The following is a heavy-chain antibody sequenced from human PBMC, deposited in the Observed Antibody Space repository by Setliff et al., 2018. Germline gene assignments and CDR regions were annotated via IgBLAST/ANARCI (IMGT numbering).Heavy chain of an antibody. CDR3: ARMSGFQYMDV. Sequence: SETLSLTCVVYGGSFSNYYWSWIRQPPGKGLEFIGYVYYSGLTNYDPSLKSRVTMSVDSSNNQFSLSLSSVTAADTAVYYCARMSGFQYMDVWGKGTTVTVSS. J-gene: IGHJ6*03. D-gene: IGHD3-3*01. CDR1: GGSFSNYY. V-gene: IGHV4-59*08. CDR2: VYYSGLT.